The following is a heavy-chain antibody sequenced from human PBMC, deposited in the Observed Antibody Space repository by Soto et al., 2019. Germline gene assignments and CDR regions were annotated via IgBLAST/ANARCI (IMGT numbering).Heavy chain of an antibody. J-gene: IGHJ4*02. V-gene: IGHV3-23*01. Sequence: GGSLRLSCAASGFTFNNYAMGWVRQAPGKGLEWVSAISGSGGTTYYADSVKGRFTLSRDNSKDTLFLQMNSLRAEDTAVYYCAKDFAPIMGESPCSSFDYWGQGTLVTVSS. CDR1: GFTFNNYA. D-gene: IGHD3-16*01. CDR3: AKDFAPIMGESPCSSFDY. CDR2: ISGSGGTT.